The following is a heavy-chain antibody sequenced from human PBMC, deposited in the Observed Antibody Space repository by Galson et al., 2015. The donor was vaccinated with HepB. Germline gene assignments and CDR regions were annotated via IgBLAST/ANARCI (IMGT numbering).Heavy chain of an antibody. Sequence: SLRLSCTASGLTFSSHWMTWVRQAPGKGLEWVANIKPEGIEKFYVDSVKGRFTISRDNSKNTLYLQMNSLRAEDTAVYYCAKGGEWERYDAFDIWGQGTMVTVSS. CDR2: IKPEGIEK. J-gene: IGHJ3*02. D-gene: IGHD1-26*01. CDR3: AKGGEWERYDAFDI. CDR1: GLTFSSHW. V-gene: IGHV3-7*01.